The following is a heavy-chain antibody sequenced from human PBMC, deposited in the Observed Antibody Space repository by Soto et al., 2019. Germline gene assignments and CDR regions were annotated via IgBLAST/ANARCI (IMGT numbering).Heavy chain of an antibody. CDR1: GFSVTTNGVG. CDR3: AHSAAVAGVFDY. V-gene: IGHV2-5*02. CDR2: IYWDDDE. D-gene: IGHD6-19*01. J-gene: IGHJ4*02. Sequence: QITLKESGPTLVKPTQTLTLTCTFSGFSVTTNGVGVGWIRQPPGKALEWLALIYWDDDERYSPSLKSRLTITRDTSRNQVVLTMTNMDPVDTATYYCAHSAAVAGVFDYWGQGTLVTVSS.